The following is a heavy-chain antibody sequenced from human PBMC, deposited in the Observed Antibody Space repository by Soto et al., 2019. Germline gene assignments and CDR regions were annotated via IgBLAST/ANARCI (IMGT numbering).Heavy chain of an antibody. CDR1: GGTFSSYA. CDR2: IIPIFGTA. CDR3: ARPLPYSDSSGHAFDI. D-gene: IGHD3-22*01. V-gene: IGHV1-69*13. Sequence: SVKVSCKASGGTFSSYAISWVRQAPGQGLEWMGGIIPIFGTANYAQKFQVRVTITADESTSTAYMELSSLRSEDTAVYHCARPLPYSDSSGHAFDIWGQGTMVTVSS. J-gene: IGHJ3*02.